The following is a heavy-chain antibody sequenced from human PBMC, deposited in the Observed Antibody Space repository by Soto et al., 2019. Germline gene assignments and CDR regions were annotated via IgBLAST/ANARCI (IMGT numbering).Heavy chain of an antibody. CDR2: ISSSSSYI. J-gene: IGHJ6*03. CDR3: ARAVDCSSTSCPKNYYYYYYMDV. V-gene: IGHV3-21*01. CDR1: GFTYSGYS. Sequence: EVQLVESGGGLVKPGGSLRLSCAASGFTYSGYSMNWVRQAPGKGLEWVSSISSSSSYIYYADSVKGRFTISRDNAKNSLYLQMNSLRAEDTAVYYCARAVDCSSTSCPKNYYYYYYMDVWGKGTTVTVSS. D-gene: IGHD2-2*01.